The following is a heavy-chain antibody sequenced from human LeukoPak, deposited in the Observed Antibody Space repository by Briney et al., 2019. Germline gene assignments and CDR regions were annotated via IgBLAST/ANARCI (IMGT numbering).Heavy chain of an antibody. CDR2: ISAYNGNT. CDR1: GGTFSSYG. D-gene: IGHD6-19*01. V-gene: IGHV1-18*01. CDR3: ARESGWYEVDGWFDP. Sequence: ASVKVSCKASGGTFSSYGISWVRQAPGQGLEWMGWISAYNGNTNYAQKLQGRVTMTTDTSTSTAYMELRSLRSDDTAVYYCARESGWYEVDGWFDPWGQGTLVTVSS. J-gene: IGHJ5*02.